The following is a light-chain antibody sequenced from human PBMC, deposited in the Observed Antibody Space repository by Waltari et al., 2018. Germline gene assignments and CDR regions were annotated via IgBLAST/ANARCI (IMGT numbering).Light chain of an antibody. Sequence: QSVLTQSPSASAAPGQRVTISCSGSSSNIGSTHVYWYQHVPGTAPKLLIYRNNQRPSGVPDRFSCSKSGTSASLAVSGLRSEDEADYYCAAWDDTLSGVVFGGGTKLTVL. CDR2: RNN. V-gene: IGLV1-47*01. CDR1: SSNIGSTH. CDR3: AAWDDTLSGVV. J-gene: IGLJ2*01.